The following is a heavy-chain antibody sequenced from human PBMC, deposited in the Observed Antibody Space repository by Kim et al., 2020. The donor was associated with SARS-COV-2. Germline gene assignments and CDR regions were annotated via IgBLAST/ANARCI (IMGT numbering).Heavy chain of an antibody. D-gene: IGHD5-12*01. Sequence: SVKVSCKASGGTFSSSTISWVRQAPGQGLEWMGRIIPILEIAKYAQKFQGRVTITADKSTSTAYMELSSLRSEDTAIYYCARGRYEATIEFFRKYYKYYGMDVWGQGTTVTVS. CDR3: ARGRYEATIEFFRKYYKYYGMDV. V-gene: IGHV1-69*02. CDR2: IIPILEIA. CDR1: GGTFSSST. J-gene: IGHJ6*02.